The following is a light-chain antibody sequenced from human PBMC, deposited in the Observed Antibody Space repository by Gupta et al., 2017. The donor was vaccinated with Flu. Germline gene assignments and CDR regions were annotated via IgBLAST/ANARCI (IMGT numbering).Light chain of an antibody. Sequence: DIVMTQSPDSLAVSLGERATLNCKSSQRVLYSANNKNYLAWYQQKPGQPPKLLIYWASTRECGVPDRFSGSGSGTDFTLTISSLQAEDVAVYYCQQDNSTPRTFGQGTKVEIK. CDR2: WAS. CDR3: QQDNSTPRT. CDR1: QRVLYSANNKNY. V-gene: IGKV4-1*01. J-gene: IGKJ1*01.